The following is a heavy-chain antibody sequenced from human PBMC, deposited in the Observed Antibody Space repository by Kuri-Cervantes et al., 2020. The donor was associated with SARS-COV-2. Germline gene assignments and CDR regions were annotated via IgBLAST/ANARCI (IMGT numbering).Heavy chain of an antibody. V-gene: IGHV3-48*03. CDR3: APRGEGSGFDY. CDR1: GFTFSSYE. CDR2: ISSSGSTI. Sequence: GGSLRLSFAASGFTFSSYEMNWVRQAPGKGLEWVSYISSSGSTIYYAASVKGRFTISRDNAKNSLYLQMNSLRAEDTAVYYCAPRGEGSGFDYWGQGTLVTVSS. J-gene: IGHJ4*02. D-gene: IGHD3-16*01.